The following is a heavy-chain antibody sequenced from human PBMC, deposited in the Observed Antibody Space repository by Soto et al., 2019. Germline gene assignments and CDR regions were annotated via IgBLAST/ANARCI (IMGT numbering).Heavy chain of an antibody. CDR2: ISSSSSYT. Sequence: PGGSLRLSCAASGFTFSDYYMSWIRQAPGKGLEWVSYISSSSSYTNYADSVKGRFTISRDNAKNSLYLQMNSLRAEDTAVYYCARDLYDSSGYYPNWFDPWGQGTLVTVSS. CDR1: GFTFSDYY. V-gene: IGHV3-11*05. D-gene: IGHD3-22*01. CDR3: ARDLYDSSGYYPNWFDP. J-gene: IGHJ5*02.